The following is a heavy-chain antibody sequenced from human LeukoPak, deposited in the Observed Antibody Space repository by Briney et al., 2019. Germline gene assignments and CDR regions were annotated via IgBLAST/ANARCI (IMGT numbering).Heavy chain of an antibody. Sequence: GGSLRLSCAASGFTFSSYEMNWVRQAPGKGLEWVSLISWDGGSTYYADSVKGRFTISRDNSKNSLYLQMNSLRAEDTALYYCAKGTSSWHEFDYWGQGTLVTVSS. V-gene: IGHV3-43D*03. J-gene: IGHJ4*02. CDR2: ISWDGGST. D-gene: IGHD6-13*01. CDR1: GFTFSSYE. CDR3: AKGTSSWHEFDY.